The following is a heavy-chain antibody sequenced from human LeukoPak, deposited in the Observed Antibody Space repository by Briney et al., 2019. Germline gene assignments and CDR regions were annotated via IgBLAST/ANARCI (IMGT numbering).Heavy chain of an antibody. Sequence: SETLSLTCAVSGYSISIGYYWGWIRQPPGKGLEWIGSMYHSGSTYYNPSLKSRVTLSVDTSENQFSLKLTSVTAADTAVYFWARHRLSTTSGYAFDYMDVWGKGTTVTVSS. CDR2: MYHSGST. CDR3: ARHRLSTTSGYAFDYMDV. D-gene: IGHD5-12*01. CDR1: GYSISIGYY. V-gene: IGHV4-38-2*01. J-gene: IGHJ6*03.